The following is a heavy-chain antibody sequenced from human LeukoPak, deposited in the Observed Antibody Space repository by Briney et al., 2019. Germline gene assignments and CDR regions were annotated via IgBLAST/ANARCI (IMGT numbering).Heavy chain of an antibody. CDR1: RFTFSNYA. Sequence: GGSLRLSCAASRFTFSNYAMTWVRQAPGKGLEWVSRISSSGGGTHYADSVKGRFAISRDNSKNTLYLQMNSLGAEDTAVYYCVRVRYCSSTNCHGGWFDPWGQGTLVTVSS. CDR2: ISSSGGGT. D-gene: IGHD2-2*01. V-gene: IGHV3-23*01. J-gene: IGHJ5*02. CDR3: VRVRYCSSTNCHGGWFDP.